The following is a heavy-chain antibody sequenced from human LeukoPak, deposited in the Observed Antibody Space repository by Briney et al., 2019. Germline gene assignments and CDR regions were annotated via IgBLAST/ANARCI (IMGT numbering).Heavy chain of an antibody. V-gene: IGHV3-30*04. D-gene: IGHD3-22*01. CDR1: GFTFSSYA. Sequence: GESLKISCAASGFTFSSYAMHWVRQAPGKGLEWVAVISYDGSNKYYADSVKGRFTISRDNSKNTLYLQMNSLRAEDTAVYYCARDEIVVVITGAFDIWGQGTMVTVSS. CDR3: ARDEIVVVITGAFDI. CDR2: ISYDGSNK. J-gene: IGHJ3*02.